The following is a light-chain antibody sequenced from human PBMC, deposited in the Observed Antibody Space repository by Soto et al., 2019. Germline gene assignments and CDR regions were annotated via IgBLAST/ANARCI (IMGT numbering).Light chain of an antibody. CDR1: TSNLGSNF. V-gene: IGLV1-47*01. CDR3: AAWDDSLSGVV. Sequence: QSVLTQPPSASGTPGQRVPISCSGSTSNLGSNFVYWYQQVPGAAPKLLISRNDQRPSGVPDRFSGSKSGTSASLAISGLRSEDEADYHCAAWDDSLSGVVFGGGTQLTVL. J-gene: IGLJ3*02. CDR2: RND.